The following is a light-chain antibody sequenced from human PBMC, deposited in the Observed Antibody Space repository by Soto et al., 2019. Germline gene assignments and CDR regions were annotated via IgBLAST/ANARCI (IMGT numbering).Light chain of an antibody. CDR3: QEYHKWPFS. CDR1: QSFSNK. Sequence: EIVMTQSPATLSVSPGGRATLSCGASQSFSNKLAWYQQKPGQAPRLLIYDASTRATGVPARFSGSGSGTEFNLTINSLKSEDFEVYYCQEYHKWPFSFGQGT. CDR2: DAS. J-gene: IGKJ2*01. V-gene: IGKV3D-15*01.